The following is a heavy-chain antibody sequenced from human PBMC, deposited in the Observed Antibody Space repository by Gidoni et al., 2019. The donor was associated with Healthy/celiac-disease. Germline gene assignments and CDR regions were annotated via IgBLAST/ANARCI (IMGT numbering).Heavy chain of an antibody. CDR2: IYYSGST. CDR3: ARHYYGSGSYEDY. D-gene: IGHD3-10*01. CDR1: GGSISSSSYY. J-gene: IGHJ4*02. Sequence: QLQLQESGPGLVKPSETLSLTCTVSGGSISSSSYYLGWIRQPPGKGLEWIGSIYYSGSTYYNPSLKSRVTISVDTSKNQFSLKLSSVTAADTAVYYCARHYYGSGSYEDYWGQGTLVTVSS. V-gene: IGHV4-39*01.